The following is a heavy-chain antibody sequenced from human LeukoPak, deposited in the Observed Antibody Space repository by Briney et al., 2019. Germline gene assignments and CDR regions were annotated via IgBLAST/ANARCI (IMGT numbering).Heavy chain of an antibody. CDR3: ARDDEYDFYGMDV. J-gene: IGHJ6*02. Sequence: GGSLRLSCAASGFTFSSYSMNWVRQAPGKGLEWVSSISSSRSYIYYADSVKGRFTISRDNAKNSLYLQMNSLRAEDTAVYYCARDDEYDFYGMDVWGQGTTVTVSS. CDR2: ISSSRSYI. CDR1: GFTFSSYS. V-gene: IGHV3-21*01.